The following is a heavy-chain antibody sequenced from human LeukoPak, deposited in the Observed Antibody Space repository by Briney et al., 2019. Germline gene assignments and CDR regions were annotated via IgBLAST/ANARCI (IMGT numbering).Heavy chain of an antibody. V-gene: IGHV4-34*01. CDR3: ARPGLGYCSSTSCSEGNWFGP. CDR2: INHSGST. Sequence: SETLSLTCAVYGGSFSGYYWSWIRQPPGKGLEWIGEINHSGSTNYNPSLKSRVTISVDTSKNQFSLKLSSVTAADTAVYYCARPGLGYCSSTSCSEGNWFGPWGQGTLVTVSS. J-gene: IGHJ5*02. CDR1: GGSFSGYY. D-gene: IGHD2-2*01.